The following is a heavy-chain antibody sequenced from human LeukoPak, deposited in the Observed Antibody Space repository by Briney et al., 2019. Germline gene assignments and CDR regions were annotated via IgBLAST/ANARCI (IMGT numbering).Heavy chain of an antibody. Sequence: ASVKVSCRASGYTFTGYHIHWVRQAPGQGLEWMGRINPNSGDANYAQNFQGRVTMTRDTSINTAYMELSRLRSDDTAVYYCARDYCSSTSCLFDYWGQGTLVTVSS. CDR3: ARDYCSSTSCLFDY. CDR2: INPNSGDA. D-gene: IGHD2-2*01. CDR1: GYTFTGYH. J-gene: IGHJ4*02. V-gene: IGHV1-2*06.